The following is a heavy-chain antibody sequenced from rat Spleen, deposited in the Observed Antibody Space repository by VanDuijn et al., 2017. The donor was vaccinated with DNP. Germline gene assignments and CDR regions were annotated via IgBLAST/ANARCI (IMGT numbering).Heavy chain of an antibody. CDR1: GFTFSNYD. Sequence: EVQLVESGGGLVQPGRSLKLSCAASGFTFSNYDMAWVRQAPTKGLEWVASIDTSGGYTYYRDSVKGRFIVSRDNAESTLYLQMDSLRSEDTATYYCATHNSGYFDYWGQGVMVTVSS. V-gene: IGHV5-25*01. J-gene: IGHJ2*01. CDR2: IDTSGGYT. CDR3: ATHNSGYFDY. D-gene: IGHD4-3*01.